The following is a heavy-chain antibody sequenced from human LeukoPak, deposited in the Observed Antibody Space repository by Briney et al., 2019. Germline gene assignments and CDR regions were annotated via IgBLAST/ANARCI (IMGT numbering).Heavy chain of an antibody. CDR1: GFTFSHTW. V-gene: IGHV3-15*01. CDR2: VKSYTDGGTA. CDR3: ATLGEDYYFYYMDV. J-gene: IGHJ6*03. D-gene: IGHD3-16*01. Sequence: TTGGSLRLSCAASGFTFSHTWMSWVRQAPGKGLEWVGRVKSYTDGGTADYAAPVSGRFTISRDESMNTLYLQMNSLKTEDTGVYYCATLGEDYYFYYMDVRGKGTTVIVS.